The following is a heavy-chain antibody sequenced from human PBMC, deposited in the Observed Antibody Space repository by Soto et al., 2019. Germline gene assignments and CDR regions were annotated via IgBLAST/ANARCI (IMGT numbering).Heavy chain of an antibody. D-gene: IGHD6-19*01. V-gene: IGHV1-2*02. Sequence: ASVKVSCKASGYTITAHLLHWVRQAPGQGLEWMGWINAKSGGTDYAQKFQDRVTMSRDTSINTAYMQLSRLTSDDTAVYFCTRQTDAVQWLVVPTDYNFDYWGQGTLVTVSS. CDR2: INAKSGGT. CDR3: TRQTDAVQWLVVPTDYNFDY. J-gene: IGHJ4*02. CDR1: GYTITAHL.